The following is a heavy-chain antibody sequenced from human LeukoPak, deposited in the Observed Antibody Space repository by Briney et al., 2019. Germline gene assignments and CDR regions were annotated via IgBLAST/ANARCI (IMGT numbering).Heavy chain of an antibody. J-gene: IGHJ4*02. CDR3: VEDGPLRSDY. Sequence: SETLSLTCTVSGVTLSRYYWSWIRQPAGKGLEWVGRILASGNTNYNPSFESRLAMSVDTSRNQFSLSLTSVTAADTAIYYCVEDGPLRSDYWGQGTLVTVSS. CDR2: ILASGNT. D-gene: IGHD3-10*02. V-gene: IGHV4-4*07. CDR1: GVTLSRYY.